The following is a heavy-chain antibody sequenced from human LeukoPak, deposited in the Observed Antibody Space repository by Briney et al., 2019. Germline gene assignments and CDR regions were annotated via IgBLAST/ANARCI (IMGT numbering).Heavy chain of an antibody. V-gene: IGHV4-31*03. D-gene: IGHD3-10*01. CDR2: IYYSGST. Sequence: SETLSLTCTVSGGSISSGGYYWSWIRQHPGKGLEWIGYIYYSGSTYYNPSLKRRVTISVDTYKNQFSLKLSSVTAADTAVYYCARWEVYGSGSYPFSRTNWFDPWGQGTLVTVSS. CDR3: ARWEVYGSGSYPFSRTNWFDP. J-gene: IGHJ5*02. CDR1: GGSISSGGYY.